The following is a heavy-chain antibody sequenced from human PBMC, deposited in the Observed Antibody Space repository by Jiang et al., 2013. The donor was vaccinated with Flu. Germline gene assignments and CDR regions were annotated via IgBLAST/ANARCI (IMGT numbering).Heavy chain of an antibody. Sequence: ESGAEVKKPGASVKVSCKASGYTFTGYYIHWVRQAPGQGPEWMGWINPNTGGSDYAQTFQGRVTMTRDTSINTAYMELSRLISDDTAVYFCARDKGTGWSPIDYWGQGTPVTVSS. J-gene: IGHJ4*02. CDR1: GYTFTGYY. CDR2: INPNTGGS. D-gene: IGHD6-19*01. CDR3: ARDKGTGWSPIDY. V-gene: IGHV1-2*02.